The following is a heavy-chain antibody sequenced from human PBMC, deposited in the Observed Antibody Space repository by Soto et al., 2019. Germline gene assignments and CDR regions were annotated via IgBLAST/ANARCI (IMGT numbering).Heavy chain of an antibody. V-gene: IGHV1-18*01. CDR3: ARVGYRSCWLGGGLFDY. CDR2: ISAYNGNT. CDR1: GYTFTSYG. J-gene: IGHJ4*02. D-gene: IGHD6-19*01. Sequence: QVQLVQSGAEVKKPGASVKVSCKASGYTFTSYGISWVRQAPGQGLEWMGWISAYNGNTNYAQKLQGRVTMTTDTSKSTAYMELRSLRSGDTAVYYCARVGYRSCWLGGGLFDYWGQGTLVTVSS.